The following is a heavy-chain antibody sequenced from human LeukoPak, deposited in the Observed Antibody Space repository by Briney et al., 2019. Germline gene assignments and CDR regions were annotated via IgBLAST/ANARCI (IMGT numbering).Heavy chain of an antibody. V-gene: IGHV4-34*01. CDR2: INHSGST. CDR3: ARGRPYYDFWSGCFDY. D-gene: IGHD3-3*01. J-gene: IGHJ4*02. Sequence: SETLSLTCAVYGGSFSGYYWSWIRQPPGKGLEWIGEINHSGSTNYNPSLKSRVTISVDTSKNQFSLKLSSVTAADTAVYYCARGRPYYDFWSGCFDYWGQGTLVTVSS. CDR1: GGSFSGYY.